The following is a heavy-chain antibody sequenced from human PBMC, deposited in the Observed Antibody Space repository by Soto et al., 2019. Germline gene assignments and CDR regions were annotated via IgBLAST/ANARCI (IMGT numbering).Heavy chain of an antibody. CDR1: GYTFTSYA. D-gene: IGHD3-3*01. CDR2: INAIYGTA. V-gene: IGHV1-69*13. CDR3: ARPGIFGVVTGGYFDY. Sequence: SVKVSCKASGYTFTSYAMHWVRQAPGQRLEWMGWINAIYGTANYAQKFQGRVTITADESTSTAYMELSSLRSEDTAVYYCARPGIFGVVTGGYFDYWGQGTLVTVS. J-gene: IGHJ4*02.